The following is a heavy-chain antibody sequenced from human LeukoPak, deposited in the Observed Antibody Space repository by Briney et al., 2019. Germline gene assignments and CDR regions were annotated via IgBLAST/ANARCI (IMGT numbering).Heavy chain of an antibody. D-gene: IGHD3-22*01. V-gene: IGHV4-39*07. CDR2: IYYSGST. Sequence: PSETPSLTCTVSGGSISNSGHYWGWIRQPPGKGLEWIGSIYYSGSTYYNPSLKSRVTISVDTSKNQFSLKLSSVTAADTAVYYCARDMDSSGYYYAFDIWGQGTMVTVSS. J-gene: IGHJ3*02. CDR3: ARDMDSSGYYYAFDI. CDR1: GGSISNSGHY.